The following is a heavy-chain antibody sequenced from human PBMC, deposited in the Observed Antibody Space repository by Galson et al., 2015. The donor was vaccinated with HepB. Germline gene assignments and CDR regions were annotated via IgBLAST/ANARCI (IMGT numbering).Heavy chain of an antibody. CDR1: GYTFTSYG. CDR3: ARSYCSSTSCPFDY. V-gene: IGHV1-18*01. CDR2: ISAYNGNT. D-gene: IGHD2-2*01. Sequence: SVKVSCKASGYTFTSYGISWVRQAPGQGLEWMGWISAYNGNTNYAQKLQGRVTMTTDTSTSTAYMELRSLRSDDTAVYYCARSYCSSTSCPFDYWGQGTLVTVSS. J-gene: IGHJ4*02.